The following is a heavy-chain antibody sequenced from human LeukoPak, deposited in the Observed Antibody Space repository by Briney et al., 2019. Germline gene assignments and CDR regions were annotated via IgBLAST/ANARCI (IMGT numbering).Heavy chain of an antibody. CDR1: GFTVSSNY. V-gene: IGHV3-53*01. CDR3: TRGLGYCSGGSCYSGAFDI. D-gene: IGHD2-15*01. Sequence: GGSLRLSCAASGFTVSSNYMSWVRQAPGKGLEWVSVIYSGGSTYYADSVKGRFTISRDNSKNTPYFQMNSLRAEDTAVYYCTRGLGYCSGGSCYSGAFDIWGQGTMVTVSS. J-gene: IGHJ3*02. CDR2: IYSGGST.